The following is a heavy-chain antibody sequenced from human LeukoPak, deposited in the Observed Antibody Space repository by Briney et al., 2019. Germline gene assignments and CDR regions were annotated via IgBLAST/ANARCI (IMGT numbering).Heavy chain of an antibody. D-gene: IGHD3-22*01. CDR2: FDPEDGET. CDR1: GYTLTELS. Sequence: ASVKVSCKVSGYTLTELSMHWVRQAPGKGLEWMGGFDPEDGETIYAQKFQGRVTMTEDTSTDTAYMELSSLRSDDTAVYYCARDYYDSSGYSHFDYWGQGTLVTVSS. CDR3: ARDYYDSSGYSHFDY. V-gene: IGHV1-24*01. J-gene: IGHJ4*02.